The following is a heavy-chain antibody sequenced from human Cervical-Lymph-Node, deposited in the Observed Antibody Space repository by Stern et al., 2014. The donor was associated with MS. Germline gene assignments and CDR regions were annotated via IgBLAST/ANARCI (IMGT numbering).Heavy chain of an antibody. J-gene: IGHJ4*02. CDR2: IDWNDDE. V-gene: IGHV2-5*01. CDR1: GFSLSMTGLG. Sequence: QITLKESGPKLVRPTETLTLTCTFSGFSLSMTGLGVGWVRQPPGKALEWLALIDWNDDERYSPSLKNRLTIAKDTSINQVVLTVTNMDPLDTATYYCVHRHAHRTAYYPFDYWGQGTLVTVSS. CDR3: VHRHAHRTAYYPFDY. D-gene: IGHD3-22*01.